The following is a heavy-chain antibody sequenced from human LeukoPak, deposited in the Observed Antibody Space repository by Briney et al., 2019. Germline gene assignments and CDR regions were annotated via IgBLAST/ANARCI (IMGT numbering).Heavy chain of an antibody. D-gene: IGHD2-2*01. Sequence: PSQTLSLTCTVSGGSISNTNYYWIWIRQPPGKGLECIGYIYYSGSTYYNPSLKSRVTISVDTSKNQFSLKLSSATAADTAVYYCARVGHCSSTACYYRYFDYWGQGTLVTVSS. CDR2: IYYSGST. J-gene: IGHJ4*02. CDR1: GGSISNTNYY. V-gene: IGHV4-30-4*08. CDR3: ARVGHCSSTACYYRYFDY.